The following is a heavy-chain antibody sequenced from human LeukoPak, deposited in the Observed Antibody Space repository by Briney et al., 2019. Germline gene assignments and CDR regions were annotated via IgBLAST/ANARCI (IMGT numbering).Heavy chain of an antibody. CDR2: ISSGDTT. Sequence: ETLSLTCTVSGGSISSGGYYWSWVRQAPGKGLEWVPVISSGDTTYYADSVKGRFTISRDSSNNTLYLQMNSLRAEDTAVYFCARGPRLERHGMDVWGQGTTVTVSS. V-gene: IGHV3-66*01. J-gene: IGHJ6*02. CDR1: GGSISSGGYY. CDR3: ARGPRLERHGMDV. D-gene: IGHD1-1*01.